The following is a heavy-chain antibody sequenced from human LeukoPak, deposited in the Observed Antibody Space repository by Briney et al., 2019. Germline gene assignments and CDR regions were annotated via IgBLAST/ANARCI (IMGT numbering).Heavy chain of an antibody. CDR1: GFTFSSYS. D-gene: IGHD3-16*01. Sequence: GGSLRLSCAASGFTFSSYSMNWVRQAPGKGLEWVSYISSSSSSTIYYADSVKGRFTISRDNAKNSLYLQMNSLRAEDTAVYYCARDRRFGAPYYYYGMDVWGQGTTVTVSS. CDR3: ARDRRFGAPYYYYGMDV. J-gene: IGHJ6*02. V-gene: IGHV3-48*01. CDR2: ISSSSSSTI.